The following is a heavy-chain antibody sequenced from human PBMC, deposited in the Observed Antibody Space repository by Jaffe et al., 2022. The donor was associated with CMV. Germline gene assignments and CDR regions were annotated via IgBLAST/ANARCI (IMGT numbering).Heavy chain of an antibody. Sequence: QVQLQESGPGLVKPSGTLSLTCAVSGGSISSSNWWSWVRQPPGKGLEWIGEIYHSGSTNYNPSLKSRVTISVDKSKNQFSLKLSSVTAADTAVYYCASRIAAKGGGYYYYYMDVWGKGTTVTVSS. V-gene: IGHV4-4*02. CDR3: ASRIAAKGGGYYYYYMDV. D-gene: IGHD6-25*01. J-gene: IGHJ6*03. CDR1: GGSISSSNW. CDR2: IYHSGST.